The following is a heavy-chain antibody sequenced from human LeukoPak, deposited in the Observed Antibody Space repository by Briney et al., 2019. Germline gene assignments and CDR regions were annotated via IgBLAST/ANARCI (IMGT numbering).Heavy chain of an antibody. J-gene: IGHJ3*02. CDR3: SEDVFISGWYYAFHI. V-gene: IGHV3-43*02. CDR1: GFTFDDYA. D-gene: IGHD6-19*01. CDR2: ISGDGGST. Sequence: GGSLRLSCAASGFTFDDYAMHWVRQPPGKGLEWVSLISGDGGSTYYADSVKGRFTISRDNSKNSLYLQMNSLRTEDTALYYCSEDVFISGWYYAFHIWGHGTMVTVSS.